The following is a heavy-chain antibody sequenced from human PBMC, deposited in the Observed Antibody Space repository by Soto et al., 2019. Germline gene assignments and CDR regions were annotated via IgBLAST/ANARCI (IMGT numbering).Heavy chain of an antibody. D-gene: IGHD2-15*01. CDR1: GFIFSDYA. CDR3: ATTRRSYCSGGSCSLFDS. J-gene: IGHJ4*02. CDR2: ISYDGSNK. V-gene: IGHV3-30*03. Sequence: QVQLVESGGGVVQPGRSLRLSCAASGFIFSDYAMHWVRQAPGKGLEWVALISYDGSNKYYADSVKGRFTISRDNSKNTLYLQMNSLRAEDTAVYYCATTRRSYCSGGSCSLFDSWGQGTLVTVSS.